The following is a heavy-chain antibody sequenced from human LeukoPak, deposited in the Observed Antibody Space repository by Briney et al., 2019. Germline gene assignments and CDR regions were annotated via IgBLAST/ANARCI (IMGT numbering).Heavy chain of an antibody. CDR1: GGSFSGYY. CDR2: INHSGST. Sequence: SETLSLTCAVYGGSFSGYYWSWIRQPPGKGLEWIGEINHSGSTNYNPSLKSRVTISVDTSKNQFSLKLSSVTAADTAVYYCARAYYYDSSGYYYLSYWGQGTLVTVSS. J-gene: IGHJ4*02. CDR3: ARAYYYDSSGYYYLSY. V-gene: IGHV4-34*01. D-gene: IGHD3-22*01.